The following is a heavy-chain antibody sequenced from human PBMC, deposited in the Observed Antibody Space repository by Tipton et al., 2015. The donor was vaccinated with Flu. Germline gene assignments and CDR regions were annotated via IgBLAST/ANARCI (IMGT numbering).Heavy chain of an antibody. D-gene: IGHD6-19*01. J-gene: IGHJ5*02. CDR1: GGSISSLY. Sequence: TLSLTCTVSGGSISSLYWSWIRQSPGKGLEWIGFFFHNKSVDYNPSLKSRVTISEDTSKNQFSLKLNSVTPADTAVYFCARGGWSFEAWGQGTLVTVSS. V-gene: IGHV4-59*11. CDR3: ARGGWSFEA. CDR2: FFHNKSV.